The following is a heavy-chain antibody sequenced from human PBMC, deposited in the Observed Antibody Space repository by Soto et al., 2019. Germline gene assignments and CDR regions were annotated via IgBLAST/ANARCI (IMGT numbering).Heavy chain of an antibody. V-gene: IGHV4-34*01. CDR2: INPSGST. CDR1: GGSFSGYY. CDR3: ARGAAGRYFDWLPHLDS. D-gene: IGHD3-9*01. Sequence: VQLQQWGAGLLKPSETLSLTCAVYGGSFSGYYWNWFRQPPGKGLEWIGEINPSGSTNSNPSLKSRVAISVDTSKYQFSLKLNSVTAADTSVYYCARGAAGRYFDWLPHLDSWGQGTLVTVSS. J-gene: IGHJ4*02.